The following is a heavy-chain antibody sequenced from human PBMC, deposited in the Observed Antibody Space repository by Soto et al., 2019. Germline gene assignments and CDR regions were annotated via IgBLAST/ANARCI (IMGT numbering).Heavy chain of an antibody. CDR1: GFTFSSFA. J-gene: IGHJ4*02. Sequence: EVQLLESGGGLVQPGGSLRLSCAASGFTFSSFAMSWVRQAPGKGLEWVSTVSGGGGSTYHADSVKGRFTISRDNSENTLYLQMNSLGAEDTAVYYCAKANSGRFDDAHDCWGQGAQVTVS. CDR2: VSGGGGST. CDR3: AKANSGRFDDAHDC. V-gene: IGHV3-23*01. D-gene: IGHD3-10*01.